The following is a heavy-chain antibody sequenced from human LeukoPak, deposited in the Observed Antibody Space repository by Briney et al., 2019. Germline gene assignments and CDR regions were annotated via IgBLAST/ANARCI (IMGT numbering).Heavy chain of an antibody. D-gene: IGHD6-13*01. J-gene: IGHJ4*02. Sequence: SETLSLTCTVSGGSISSSVYYWGWIRQPPGKGLEWIGSIDYSGSTYYNPSLESRLTISVDTSKDQFSLKLNSVTAADTAVYYCARDTIIAAAGKPFDYWGQGTLVTVSS. CDR3: ARDTIIAAAGKPFDY. CDR2: IDYSGST. V-gene: IGHV4-39*02. CDR1: GGSISSSVYY.